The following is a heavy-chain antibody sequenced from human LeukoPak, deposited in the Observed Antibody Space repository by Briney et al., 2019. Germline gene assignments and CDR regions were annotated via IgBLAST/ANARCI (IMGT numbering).Heavy chain of an antibody. Sequence: PGGSLRLSCAASGFTFSNYAVSWVRQAPGKGLEWVSAISGSGGSTYYADSVKGRFTISRDNSKNTLYLQMNSLRAEDTAVYYCAKGRRSGSYYNVDFDYWGQGTLVTVSS. J-gene: IGHJ4*02. CDR1: GFTFSNYA. CDR2: ISGSGGST. D-gene: IGHD3-10*01. CDR3: AKGRRSGSYYNVDFDY. V-gene: IGHV3-23*01.